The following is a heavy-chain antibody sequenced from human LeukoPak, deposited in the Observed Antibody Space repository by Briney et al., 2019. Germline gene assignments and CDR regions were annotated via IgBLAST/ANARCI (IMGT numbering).Heavy chain of an antibody. D-gene: IGHD2-15*01. Sequence: GRSLRLSCAASGFTFSSYGMHWVRQAPGKGLEWVAVIWYDGSNRYYADSVKGRFTISRDNSKNTLYLQMNSLRAEDTAVYYCANGQGYCGGGSCYAPFDYWGQGTLVTVSS. CDR1: GFTFSSYG. CDR3: ANGQGYCGGGSCYAPFDY. J-gene: IGHJ4*02. CDR2: IWYDGSNR. V-gene: IGHV3-33*06.